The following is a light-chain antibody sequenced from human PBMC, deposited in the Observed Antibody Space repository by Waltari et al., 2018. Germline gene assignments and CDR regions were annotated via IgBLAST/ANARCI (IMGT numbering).Light chain of an antibody. CDR1: SSNIGAGYD. CDR3: QSYDSSLSGSRV. CDR2: GNS. Sequence: QSVLTKPPSVSGAPGQRVTISCTRSSSNIGAGYDVHWYQQLPGTAPKLLIYGNSNRPSGVPDRFSGSKSGTSASLAITGLQAEDEADYYCQSYDSSLSGSRVFGGGTKLTVL. V-gene: IGLV1-40*01. J-gene: IGLJ3*02.